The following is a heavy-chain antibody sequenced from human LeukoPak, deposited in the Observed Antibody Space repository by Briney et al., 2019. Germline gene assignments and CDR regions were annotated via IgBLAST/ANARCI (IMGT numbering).Heavy chain of an antibody. CDR2: INPKSGAT. J-gene: IGHJ3*01. CDR3: PRAVDEGRVHYDFLHF. CDR1: GYTFDENH. V-gene: IGHV1-2*02. Sequence: ASVQVSCKACGYTFDENHIHWVRPPPGQGPEWMGWINPKSGATDSPQRFQGRRTMTRDTSIGTASMYLSGLRLDDTGVEYLPRAVDEGRVHYDFLHFWGQGTMVTLS. D-gene: IGHD3/OR15-3a*01.